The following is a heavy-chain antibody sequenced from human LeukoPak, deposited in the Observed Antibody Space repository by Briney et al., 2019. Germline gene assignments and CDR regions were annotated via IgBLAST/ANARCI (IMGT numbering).Heavy chain of an antibody. CDR1: GGSFSGYY. CDR2: INHSGST. D-gene: IGHD2-15*01. Sequence: SETLSLTCAVYGGSFSGYYWSWIRQPPGKGLEWIGEINHSGSTNYNPSLKSRVTISVDTSKNQFSLKLSSVTAADTAVYYCARGATLLRTRFDYWGPGTLVTVSS. V-gene: IGHV4-34*01. J-gene: IGHJ4*02. CDR3: ARGATLLRTRFDY.